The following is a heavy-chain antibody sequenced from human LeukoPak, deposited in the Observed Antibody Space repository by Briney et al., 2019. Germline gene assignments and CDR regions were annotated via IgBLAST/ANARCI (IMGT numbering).Heavy chain of an antibody. V-gene: IGHV4-39*01. Sequence: PSETLSLTCTVSGGSIRRSNYSWGWIRQPPGKGLEWIGSIYYSGSTYYNPSLKSRATISVDTSKNQFSLKLSSVTAADTAVYYCARSSPWIQLWATTPDAFDIWGQGTMVTVSS. D-gene: IGHD5-18*01. CDR2: IYYSGST. CDR1: GGSIRRSNYS. CDR3: ARSSPWIQLWATTPDAFDI. J-gene: IGHJ3*02.